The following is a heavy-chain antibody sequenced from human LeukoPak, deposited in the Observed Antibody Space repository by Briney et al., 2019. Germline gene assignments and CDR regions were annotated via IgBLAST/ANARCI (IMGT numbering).Heavy chain of an antibody. J-gene: IGHJ5*02. CDR2: SNPSGGST. CDR3: ARSPTALLVLRFDP. Sequence: ASVKVSCKASGYTCTSYYMHWVRKPPGQGLGWVGISNPSGGSTSYAQKFQGRVTMTRDTSTSTVYMELSSLRSEDTAVYYWARSPTALLVLRFDPWGQGTLVTVSS. CDR1: GYTCTSYY. V-gene: IGHV1-46*01.